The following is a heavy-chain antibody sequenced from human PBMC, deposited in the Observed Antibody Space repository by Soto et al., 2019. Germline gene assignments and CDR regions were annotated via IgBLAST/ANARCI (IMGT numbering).Heavy chain of an antibody. J-gene: IGHJ5*02. CDR2: IYHSGST. Sequence: QVQLQESGPGLVKPSGTLSLTCAVSGGSISSSNWWSWVRQPPGKGLEWIGEIYHSGSTNYNPSLKSRVTTPVIKSKIQFSRKLSSVTAANTAVYYCARCIVGATGRWFDPWGQGTLVTVSS. CDR3: ARCIVGATGRWFDP. D-gene: IGHD1-26*01. CDR1: GGSISSSNW. V-gene: IGHV4-4*02.